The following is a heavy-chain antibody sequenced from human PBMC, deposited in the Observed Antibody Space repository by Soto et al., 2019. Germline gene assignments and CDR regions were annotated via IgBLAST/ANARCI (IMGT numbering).Heavy chain of an antibody. CDR3: AKTKEGEAVAGTPYYYGMDV. CDR2: ISGSGGST. J-gene: IGHJ6*02. V-gene: IGHV3-23*01. CDR1: GFTFSSYA. D-gene: IGHD6-19*01. Sequence: PGGSLRLSCAASGFTFSSYAMSWVRQAPGKGLEWVSAISGSGGSTYYADSVKGRFTTSRDNSKNTLYLQMNSLRAEDTAVYYCAKTKEGEAVAGTPYYYGMDVWGQGTTVTVSS.